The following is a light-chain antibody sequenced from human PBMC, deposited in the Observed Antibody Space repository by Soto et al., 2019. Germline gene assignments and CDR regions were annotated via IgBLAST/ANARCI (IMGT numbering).Light chain of an antibody. CDR3: QQYNKWPWT. CDR2: GAS. J-gene: IGKJ1*01. V-gene: IGKV3-15*01. Sequence: EIVMTQSPATLSVSPGARATPSCRASQSVGNNSAWYQQKPGQAPRLLIYGASPRATGIPASFSGRGSGTEFSLTISSLQSEDFAVYYCQQYNKWPWTFGQGTKVDIK. CDR1: QSVGNN.